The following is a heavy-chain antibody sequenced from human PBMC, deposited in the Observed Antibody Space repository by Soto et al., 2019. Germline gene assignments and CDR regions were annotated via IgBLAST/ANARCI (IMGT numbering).Heavy chain of an antibody. V-gene: IGHV5-51*01. CDR1: GYTFSNFC. Sequence: GESLPISCHSSGYTFSNFCIGWVRQLPGKGLEWMGIIYPGDHETRYSPSFHGKVTISADRSINTAYLQWNSLEASDTAFYFCARSTRSTPFFYYCGQGAPVTVSS. D-gene: IGHD2-2*01. CDR3: ARSTRSTPFFYY. J-gene: IGHJ4*02. CDR2: IYPGDHET.